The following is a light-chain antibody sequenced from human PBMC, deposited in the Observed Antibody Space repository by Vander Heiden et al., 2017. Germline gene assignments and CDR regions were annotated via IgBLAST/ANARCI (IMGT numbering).Light chain of an antibody. CDR1: TPNVGSNI. CDR3: AAWEDSLNAYV. CDR2: SNN. V-gene: IGLV1-44*01. Sequence: QSVLTQPPSASGTPGPRVTIPCSGSTPNVGSNIVTWYHQLPGTAPKLLIHSNNQRPSGVPDRISVSKSGTSASLAISGLHSEDEAEDYCAAWEDSLNAYVFGSGTKVTVL. J-gene: IGLJ1*01.